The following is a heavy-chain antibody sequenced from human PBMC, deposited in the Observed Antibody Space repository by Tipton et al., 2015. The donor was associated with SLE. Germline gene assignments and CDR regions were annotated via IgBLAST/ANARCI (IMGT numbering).Heavy chain of an antibody. J-gene: IGHJ6*02. CDR3: ASSSGWHDGLGV. CDR2: IIHSGVT. D-gene: IGHD6-19*01. CDR1: GESFNGYF. Sequence: AGPVKPSQTLSLTCAVYGESFNGYFWTWIRQPPGKGLEWIAEIIHSGVTNYNPSLRSRVTISVDMSKNQVSLRLNSVTAADTAVYYCASSSGWHDGLGVWGRGTTVTVSS. V-gene: IGHV4-34*12.